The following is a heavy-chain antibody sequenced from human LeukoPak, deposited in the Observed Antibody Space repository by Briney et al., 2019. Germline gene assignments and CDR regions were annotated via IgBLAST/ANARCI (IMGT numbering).Heavy chain of an antibody. CDR2: IKADGSEK. J-gene: IGHJ4*02. V-gene: IGHV3-7*01. CDR1: GFTFSNYW. D-gene: IGHD2-2*01. Sequence: GGSLRLSCAASGFTFSNYWISWVRQAPGKGLEWVANIKADGSEKQYVDSVKGRFTISRDNAKNSLYLQMNSLRAEDTAVYYCARDPCCYSSSWGPYFDYWGQGTLVTVSS. CDR3: ARDPCCYSSSWGPYFDY.